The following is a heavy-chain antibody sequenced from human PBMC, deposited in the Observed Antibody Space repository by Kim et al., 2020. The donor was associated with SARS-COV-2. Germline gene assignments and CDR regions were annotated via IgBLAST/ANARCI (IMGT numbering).Heavy chain of an antibody. CDR3: AKEGYPTLYGSGLYYFDY. D-gene: IGHD3-10*01. V-gene: IGHV3-23*01. CDR1: GFTFSSYA. Sequence: GGSLRLSCAASGFTFSSYAMSWVRQAPGKGLEWVSAISGSGGSTYYADSVKGRFTISRDNSKNTLYLQMNSLRAEDTAVYYCAKEGYPTLYGSGLYYFDYWGQGTLVTVSS. CDR2: ISGSGGST. J-gene: IGHJ4*02.